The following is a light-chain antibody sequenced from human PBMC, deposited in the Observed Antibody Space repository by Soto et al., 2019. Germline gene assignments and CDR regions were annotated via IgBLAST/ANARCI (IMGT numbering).Light chain of an antibody. Sequence: EIVLTKSPGTLYLSPGERATLSCRASQSVSSSYLAWYQQKPGQTPRLLIYGASSKATGIPDRFSGSGSGTDFTLTISRLEPEDFAVYYCLQYGNSPFTFGPGTKVDVK. V-gene: IGKV3-20*01. J-gene: IGKJ3*01. CDR2: GAS. CDR1: QSVSSSY. CDR3: LQYGNSPFT.